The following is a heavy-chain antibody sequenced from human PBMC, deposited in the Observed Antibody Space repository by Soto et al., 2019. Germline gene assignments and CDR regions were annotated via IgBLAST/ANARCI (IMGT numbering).Heavy chain of an antibody. CDR3: AKDPRYCSSTSCSNWFDP. CDR1: GFTFSSYA. J-gene: IGHJ5*02. CDR2: ISGSGGST. D-gene: IGHD2-2*01. V-gene: IGHV3-23*01. Sequence: GGSLRLSCAASGFTFSSYAMSWVRQAPGKGLEWVSAISGSGGSTYYADSVKGRFTISRGNSKNTLYLQMNSLRAEDTAVYYCAKDPRYCSSTSCSNWFDPWGQGTLVTVSS.